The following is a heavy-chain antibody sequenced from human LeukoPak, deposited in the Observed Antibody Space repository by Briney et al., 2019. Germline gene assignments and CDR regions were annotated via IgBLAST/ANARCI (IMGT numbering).Heavy chain of an antibody. V-gene: IGHV4-4*02. CDR2: VSLSGLT. Sequence: PSETLSLTCGVSGGSITSTNWWSWVRQPPGQGLEWIGEVSLSGLTNYNPSLSSRVIMALDTSKNHLSLHLTSVTAADTAVYYCSRENGAFSPFGYWGQGYLVTVLS. CDR3: SRENGAFSPFGY. CDR1: GGSITSTNW. D-gene: IGHD2-8*01. J-gene: IGHJ4*02.